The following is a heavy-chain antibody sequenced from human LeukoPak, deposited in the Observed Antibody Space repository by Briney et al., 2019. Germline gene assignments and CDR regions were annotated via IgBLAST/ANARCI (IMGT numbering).Heavy chain of an antibody. V-gene: IGHV1-24*01. D-gene: IGHD2-8*01. CDR3: ARMVSDYYYMDV. J-gene: IGHJ6*03. CDR2: FDPEDGET. Sequence: ASVKVSCKVSGYTLTELSMHWVRQAPGKGLEWMGGFDPEDGETIYAQKFQGRVTMTEDTSTDTAYMELRSLRSDDTAVYYCARMVSDYYYMDVWGKGTTVTISS. CDR1: GYTLTELS.